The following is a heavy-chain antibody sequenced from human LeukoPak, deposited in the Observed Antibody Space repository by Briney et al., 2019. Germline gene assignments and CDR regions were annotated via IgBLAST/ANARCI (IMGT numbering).Heavy chain of an antibody. CDR1: GFTFSHYS. J-gene: IGHJ4*02. CDR2: ISSSSSYI. V-gene: IGHV3-21*01. Sequence: PGGSLRLSCAASGFTFSHYSMNWVRQAPGKGLEWVSSISSSSSYIYYADSVKGRFTISRDNAKNSLYLQINSLRAEDTALYYCARESEQWLAFDNWGQGTLVTVST. D-gene: IGHD6-19*01. CDR3: ARESEQWLAFDN.